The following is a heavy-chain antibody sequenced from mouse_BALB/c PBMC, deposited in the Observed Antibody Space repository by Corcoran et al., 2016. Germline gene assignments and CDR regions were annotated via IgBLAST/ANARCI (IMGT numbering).Heavy chain of an antibody. J-gene: IGHJ3*01. CDR1: GFDFIRNW. CDR2: INPDSSTI. D-gene: IGHD2-14*01. V-gene: IGHV4-1*02. CDR3: ARERGPYDAFAY. Sequence: EVKLLESGGGLVQPGGSLKLSCAASGFDFIRNWLVWVRQAPGKGLEWIGEINPDSSTINYTPSLKDKFIISRDNAKNTLYLQMSKVRSEDTALYYCARERGPYDAFAYWGQGTLVTVSA.